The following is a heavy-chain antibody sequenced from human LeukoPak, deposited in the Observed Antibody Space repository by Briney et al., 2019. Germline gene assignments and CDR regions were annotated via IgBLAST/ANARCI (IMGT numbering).Heavy chain of an antibody. CDR3: ARQGASYNNGYYYYHYMAA. CDR1: GFTVSSNY. V-gene: IGHV3-53*01. J-gene: IGHJ6*03. Sequence: PGGSLRLSCVASGFTVSSNYMTWVRQAPGEGLEWGSVIYSGCDTYYADSVKGRFTISRDNSKNTLYLQMNSLRADDTAVYFCARQGASYNNGYYYYHYMAAWGKGTTVTVSS. CDR2: IYSGCDT. D-gene: IGHD1-14*01.